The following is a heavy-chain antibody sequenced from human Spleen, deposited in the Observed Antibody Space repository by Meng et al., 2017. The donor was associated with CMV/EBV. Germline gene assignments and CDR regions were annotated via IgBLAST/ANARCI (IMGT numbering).Heavy chain of an antibody. D-gene: IGHD4-17*01. V-gene: IGHV5-51*01. CDR3: ARFGYGDYGDFDY. J-gene: IGHJ4*02. Sequence: GESLKISCKGSGYGFTSYWIGWVRQMPGKGLEWMGIIYPGDSDINYNPSFEGQVIISADKSISTAYLQWSSLKASDTAMYYCARFGYGDYGDFDYWGQGTLVTVSS. CDR1: GYGFTSYW. CDR2: IYPGDSDI.